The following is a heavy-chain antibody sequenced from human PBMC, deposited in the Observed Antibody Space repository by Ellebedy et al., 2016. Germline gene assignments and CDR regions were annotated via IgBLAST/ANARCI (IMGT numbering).Heavy chain of an antibody. Sequence: SVKVSXXASGGTFSSYAISWVRQAPGQGLEWMGGIIPIFGTANYAQKFQGRVTITADESTSTAYMELSSLRSEDTAVYYCARDLYCSGGSCYDYWGQGTLVTVSS. CDR1: GGTFSSYA. J-gene: IGHJ4*02. V-gene: IGHV1-69*13. CDR3: ARDLYCSGGSCYDY. CDR2: IIPIFGTA. D-gene: IGHD2-15*01.